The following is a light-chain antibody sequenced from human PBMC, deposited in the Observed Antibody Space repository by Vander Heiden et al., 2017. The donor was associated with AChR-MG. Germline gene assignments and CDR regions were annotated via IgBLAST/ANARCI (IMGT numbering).Light chain of an antibody. CDR3: SSYTSSSTPG. CDR1: SSDVGGYNY. V-gene: IGLV2-14*01. Sequence: QSALTQPASVSGSPGQSITISCTGTSSDVGGYNYVSWYQQHPGKAPKLMIYDVSKRPSGVSNRFSGSKSGNTASLTISGLQAEDEADDYCSSYTSSSTPGFGGGTKLT. J-gene: IGLJ3*02. CDR2: DVS.